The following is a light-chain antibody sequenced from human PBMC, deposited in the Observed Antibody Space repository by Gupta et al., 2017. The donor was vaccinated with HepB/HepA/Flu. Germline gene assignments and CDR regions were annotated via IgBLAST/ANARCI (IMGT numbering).Light chain of an antibody. CDR2: AAS. CDR1: QSISSY. Sequence: DIQMTQSPSSLSASVGDRVTITCRASQSISSYLNWYEKKPGKAPKRLIYAASSLQRGGNSTFSGSGDGTDFNLTINSRQPEDFASYYCHQKDRNHRSITFGGGTKVEIK. V-gene: IGKV1-39*01. J-gene: IGKJ4*01. CDR3: HQKDRNHRSIT.